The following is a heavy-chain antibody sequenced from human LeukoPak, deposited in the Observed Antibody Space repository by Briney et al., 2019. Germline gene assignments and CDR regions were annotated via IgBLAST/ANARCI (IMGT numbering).Heavy chain of an antibody. CDR1: GFSFSIYA. J-gene: IGHJ4*02. D-gene: IGHD3-16*01. V-gene: IGHV3-23*01. Sequence: SGGSLRLSCAASGFSFSIYAMSWVRQAPGKGLEWVSPISGSGDSTYYADSVKGRFTISRDNSKNTLYLQMNSLRVEDTAVYYCAKAGGRYLLGGFDYWGQGTLVTVSS. CDR2: ISGSGDST. CDR3: AKAGGRYLLGGFDY.